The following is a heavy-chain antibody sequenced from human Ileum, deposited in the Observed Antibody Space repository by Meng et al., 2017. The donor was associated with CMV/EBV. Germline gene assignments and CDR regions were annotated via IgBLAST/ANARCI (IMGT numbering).Heavy chain of an antibody. D-gene: IGHD2-15*01. CDR3: ARERVVTATARWFDP. CDR1: GFTFSSNA. CDR2: IYYSGST. V-gene: IGHV4-59*01. Sequence: ESLKISCAASGFTFSSNAMHWVRQAPGKGLEWIGYIYYSGSTNYNASLKSRITISVDTSKNQFSLKLSSVTAADTAVYYCARERVVTATARWFDPWGQGTLVTVSS. J-gene: IGHJ5*02.